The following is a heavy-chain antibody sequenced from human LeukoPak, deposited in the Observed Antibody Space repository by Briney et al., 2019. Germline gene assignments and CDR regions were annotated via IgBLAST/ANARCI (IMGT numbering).Heavy chain of an antibody. Sequence: PGGSLRLSCVASGFTFRSYWMSWVRQAPGKGLEWVATIKQDGSEKYYVDSVKGRFTTSRDIAQNSLYLQMNSLRAEHTAVYFCARDAGYDFWTGYYDFWGQGTLVTVSS. J-gene: IGHJ4*02. D-gene: IGHD3-3*01. CDR2: IKQDGSEK. CDR3: ARDAGYDFWTGYYDF. V-gene: IGHV3-7*05. CDR1: GFTFRSYW.